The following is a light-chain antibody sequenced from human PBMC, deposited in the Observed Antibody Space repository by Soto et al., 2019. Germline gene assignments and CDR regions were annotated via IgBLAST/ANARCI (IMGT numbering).Light chain of an antibody. CDR2: GAS. CDR3: HQDDSSPLT. J-gene: IGKJ4*01. V-gene: IGKV3-20*01. CDR1: QSVSSSY. Sequence: EIVLTQSPGTLSLSPGERATLSCRASQSVSSSYLAWYQQKPGQAPRLLIYGASSRATGIPDRFSGSWSGTGFTLTISRLEPEDFAVYYCHQDDSSPLTFGGGTQVEIK.